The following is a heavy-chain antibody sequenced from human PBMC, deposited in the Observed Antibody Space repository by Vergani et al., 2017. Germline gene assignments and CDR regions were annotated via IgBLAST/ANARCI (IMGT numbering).Heavy chain of an antibody. CDR1: GGSISSYY. Sequence: QLQLQESGPGLVKPSETLSLTCTVSGGSISSYYWSWIRQPPGKGLEWIGYIYYSGSTNYNPSLKSRVTISVDTSKNQFSLKLSSVTAADTAVYYCARDCVVAAAPGYFDLWGRGTLVTVSS. CDR2: IYYSGST. J-gene: IGHJ2*01. D-gene: IGHD6-13*01. V-gene: IGHV4-59*01. CDR3: ARDCVVAAAPGYFDL.